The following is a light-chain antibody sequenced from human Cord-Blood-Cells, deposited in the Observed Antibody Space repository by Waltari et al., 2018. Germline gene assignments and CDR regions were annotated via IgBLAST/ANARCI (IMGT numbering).Light chain of an antibody. Sequence: SSELTQDPAVSVALGQTVRITCQGDSLRRYYASWYQQKPGQAPVLVIYGKNNRSPGVPDRFSGSSSGNTASLTITGAQAEDEADYYCNSRDSSGNHVVFGGGTKLTVL. CDR1: SLRRYY. J-gene: IGLJ2*01. CDR3: NSRDSSGNHVV. V-gene: IGLV3-19*01. CDR2: GKN.